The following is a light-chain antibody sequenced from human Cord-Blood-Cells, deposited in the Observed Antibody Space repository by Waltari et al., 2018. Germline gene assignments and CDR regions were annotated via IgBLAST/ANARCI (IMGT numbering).Light chain of an antibody. J-gene: IGLJ1*01. Sequence: QSALTQPRSVSGSPGQSVTIPCTGTSSHVGGYNYVSWYQQHPGKAPKLMIYDVSKRPSGVPDRFSGSKSGNTASLTISGLQAEDEADYYCCSYAGSYTYVLGTGTKVTVL. CDR1: SSHVGGYNY. CDR3: CSYAGSYTYV. CDR2: DVS. V-gene: IGLV2-11*01.